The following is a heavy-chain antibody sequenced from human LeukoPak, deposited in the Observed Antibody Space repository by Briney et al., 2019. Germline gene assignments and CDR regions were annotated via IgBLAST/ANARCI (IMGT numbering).Heavy chain of an antibody. J-gene: IGHJ6*03. V-gene: IGHV3-11*04. D-gene: IGHD6-13*01. CDR1: GFTFSDYN. CDR2: ISSSGSTI. CDR3: TTIAAAGTFVHYYYYMDV. Sequence: PGGSLRLSCAASGFTFSDYNMRWIRQAPGKGLEWVSYISSSGSTIYYADSVKGRFTISRDNAKNSLYLQMNSLRAEDTAVYYCTTIAAAGTFVHYYYYMDVWGKGTTVTVSS.